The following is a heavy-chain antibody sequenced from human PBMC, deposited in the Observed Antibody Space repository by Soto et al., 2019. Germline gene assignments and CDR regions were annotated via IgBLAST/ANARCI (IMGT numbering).Heavy chain of an antibody. J-gene: IGHJ4*02. CDR2: INHSGST. D-gene: IGHD2-8*02. Sequence: SETLSLTCAVYGGSFSGYYWTWIRQPPGTGLEWIGEINHSGSTNYNPSLKSRVTISVDTSKNQFSLKLTSVTAADTAVYYCARDKITGLFDYWGQGNLVTSPQ. V-gene: IGHV4-34*01. CDR3: ARDKITGLFDY. CDR1: GGSFSGYY.